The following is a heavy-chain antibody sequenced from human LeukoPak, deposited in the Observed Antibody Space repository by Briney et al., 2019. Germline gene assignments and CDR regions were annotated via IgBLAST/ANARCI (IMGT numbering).Heavy chain of an antibody. CDR3: ARIGAGSSRDY. J-gene: IGHJ4*02. Sequence: PGGSLRLSCAASGFTFSSYAMTWVRQAPGKGLEWVSAISDIDSSTYYTDSVKGRFTVSRDNSKNTLYLQMNSLRAEDTAVYYCARIGAGSSRDYWGQGTLVTVSS. CDR2: ISDIDSST. V-gene: IGHV3-23*01. CDR1: GFTFSSYA. D-gene: IGHD6-13*01.